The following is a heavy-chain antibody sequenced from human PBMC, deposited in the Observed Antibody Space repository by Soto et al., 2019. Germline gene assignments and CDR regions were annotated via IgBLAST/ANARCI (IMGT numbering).Heavy chain of an antibody. J-gene: IGHJ4*02. Sequence: QVHLVQSGAEVKKPGVSVKVSCKGSGYAFTTYGITWVRQAPGQGLEWMGWISAHNGNTNYAQKLQGRVTVTRDTSPSTAYMELRSLRSDDTAVYYCARGRDGDYWGQGALVTVSS. V-gene: IGHV1-18*01. CDR3: ARGRDGDY. D-gene: IGHD6-6*01. CDR2: ISAHNGNT. CDR1: GYAFTTYG.